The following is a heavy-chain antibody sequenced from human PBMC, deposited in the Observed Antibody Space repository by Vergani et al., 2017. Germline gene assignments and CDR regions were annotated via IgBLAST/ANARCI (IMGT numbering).Heavy chain of an antibody. J-gene: IGHJ3*02. V-gene: IGHV3-11*01. Sequence: QVQLVESGGGLVKPGGSLRLSCAASGFSFSDHYMTWIRQAPGKGLEWVSHISNSGNTIEYADSVKGRFSISRDNAKSSLFLQMVSLRAEDTAVYYCARYHRDYNNYPGTFDIWGQGSMVTVSS. CDR3: ARYHRDYNNYPGTFDI. D-gene: IGHD4-11*01. CDR2: ISNSGNTI. CDR1: GFSFSDHY.